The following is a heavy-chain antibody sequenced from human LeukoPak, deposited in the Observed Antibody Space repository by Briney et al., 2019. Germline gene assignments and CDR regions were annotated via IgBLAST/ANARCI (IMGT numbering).Heavy chain of an antibody. Sequence: SVKVSCKASGGTFSSYAISWVQQAPGQGLEWMGGIIPIFGTANYAQKFQGRVTITADESTSTAYMELSSLRSEDTAVYYCARDRNDYGDYGWFDPWGQGTLVTVSS. D-gene: IGHD4-17*01. J-gene: IGHJ5*02. CDR2: IIPIFGTA. V-gene: IGHV1-69*13. CDR1: GGTFSSYA. CDR3: ARDRNDYGDYGWFDP.